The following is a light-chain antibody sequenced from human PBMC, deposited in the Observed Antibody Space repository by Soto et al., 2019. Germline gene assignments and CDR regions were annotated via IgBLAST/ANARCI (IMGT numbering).Light chain of an antibody. CDR2: DVS. CDR1: SSDIGGYNY. CDR3: SSYTSSSTLEV. Sequence: QCALTQPASVSGSPGQSITISCTGTSSDIGGYNYVSWYQQYPGKAPKVMIYDVSNRPSGVSNRFSGSKSGNTASLTISGLQAEDEADYYCSSYTSSSTLEVFGTGTKVTVL. J-gene: IGLJ1*01. V-gene: IGLV2-14*01.